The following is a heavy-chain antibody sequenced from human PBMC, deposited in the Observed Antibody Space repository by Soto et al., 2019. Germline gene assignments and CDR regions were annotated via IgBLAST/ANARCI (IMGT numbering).Heavy chain of an antibody. CDR3: ATLPPRIVVTILPIPA. D-gene: IGHD2-21*01. CDR2: VNHSGST. J-gene: IGHJ4*02. CDR1: GGSFSGYY. Sequence: PSETLSLTCAVYGGSFSGYYWSWIRQPPGKGLEWIGEVNHSGSTNYNPSLKSRVTISVDTSKNQFSLNLMSLTAADTAVYYCATLPPRIVVTILPIPAWGQGTQVTVSS. V-gene: IGHV4-34*01.